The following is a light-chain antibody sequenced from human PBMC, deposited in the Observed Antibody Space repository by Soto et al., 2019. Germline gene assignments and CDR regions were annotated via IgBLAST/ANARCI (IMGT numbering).Light chain of an antibody. Sequence: DIQMTQSPSTLSASVGDRVTITCRASQSIRIWLAWYQQKPGKAPKLLIYDASSVESGVPSRVSGSGSGTEFTLTISSLQPDDFATYYCQQDNSYPYTFGQGTKLEIK. J-gene: IGKJ2*01. CDR1: QSIRIW. V-gene: IGKV1-5*01. CDR3: QQDNSYPYT. CDR2: DAS.